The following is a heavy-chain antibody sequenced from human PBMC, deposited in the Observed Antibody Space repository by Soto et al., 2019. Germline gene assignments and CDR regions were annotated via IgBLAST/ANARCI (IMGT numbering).Heavy chain of an antibody. Sequence: QVQLVQSGAEVKKPGSSVKVSCKASGGTFSSYATSWVRQAPGQGLEWMGGIIPIFGTANYAQKFQGRVTITADESTSTAYMELSSLRSEDTAVYYCARGDLSCSSTSCPPLYYYYYGMDVWGQGTTVTVSS. D-gene: IGHD2-2*01. CDR1: GGTFSSYA. CDR3: ARGDLSCSSTSCPPLYYYYYGMDV. J-gene: IGHJ6*02. V-gene: IGHV1-69*01. CDR2: IIPIFGTA.